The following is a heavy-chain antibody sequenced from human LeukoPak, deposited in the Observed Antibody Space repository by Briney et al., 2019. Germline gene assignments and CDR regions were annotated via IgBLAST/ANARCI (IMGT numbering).Heavy chain of an antibody. D-gene: IGHD5-24*01. CDR2: IKYDGSHT. V-gene: IGHV3-74*01. Sequence: PGGSLRLSCAASGFIFSNYWMLWVRQAPGKGLVWVSRIKYDGSHTDYADSVKGRFTISRDNAKNTLFPQMNSLRAEDTAVYYCATARRQGYNLVDSWGQGTLVTVSS. J-gene: IGHJ5*02. CDR1: GFIFSNYW. CDR3: ATARRQGYNLVDS.